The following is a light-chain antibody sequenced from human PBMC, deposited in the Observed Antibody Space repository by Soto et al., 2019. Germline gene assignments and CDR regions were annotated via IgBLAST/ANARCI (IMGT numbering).Light chain of an antibody. CDR3: RHSGHSPT. CDR1: RTVTTTY. J-gene: IGKJ1*01. V-gene: IGKV3-20*01. CDR2: ATS. Sequence: LSSSSGVPATNSYMASRTVTTTYLSWYPLKPGQSPGLSLYATSTRAAAIPDRFSGSVSGTDFTLSVVCLEPEEQPVYFSRHSGHSPTFGRGTKVDI.